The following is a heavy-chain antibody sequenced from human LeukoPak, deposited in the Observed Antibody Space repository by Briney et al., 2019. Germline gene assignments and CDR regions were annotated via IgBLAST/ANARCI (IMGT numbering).Heavy chain of an antibody. CDR2: ISANGGNT. J-gene: IGHJ4*02. D-gene: IGHD4-11*01. Sequence: GGSLRLSCAASGFTFSNYGMNWVRQAPGKGLEWVTAISANGGNTYYADSVKGRFTISRDNSKDTLSLQMNSLGAEDTAVYYCAKERASRLPFDYWGQGTLVTVSS. CDR3: AKERASRLPFDY. V-gene: IGHV3-23*01. CDR1: GFTFSNYG.